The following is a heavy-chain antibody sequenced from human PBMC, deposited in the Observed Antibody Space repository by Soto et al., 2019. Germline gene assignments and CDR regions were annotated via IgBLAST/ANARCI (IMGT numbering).Heavy chain of an antibody. J-gene: IGHJ5*02. CDR3: ARATIVLVPAAMVSHWFDP. CDR1: GGSISRGDYY. D-gene: IGHD2-2*01. V-gene: IGHV4-30-4*01. CDR2: IYYSGST. Sequence: QVQLQESGPGLVKPSQTLSLTCTVSGGSISRGDYYWSWIRQPPGKGLEWIGYIYYSGSTYYNPSLKSRVTISVDTSKNQFSLKLSSVTAADTAVYYCARATIVLVPAAMVSHWFDPGGQGTLVTVSS.